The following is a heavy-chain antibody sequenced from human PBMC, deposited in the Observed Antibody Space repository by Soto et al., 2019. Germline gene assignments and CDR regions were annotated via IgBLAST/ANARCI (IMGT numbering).Heavy chain of an antibody. CDR1: GGSFSGYY. CDR2: INHRGST. V-gene: IGHV4-34*01. Sequence: QVLLHQWGAGLLEPSETLSLTCAVYGGSFSGYYWSWIRQPPGKGLEWIGEINHRGSTNYNPSLKRRVTISVDTSKNPFSLTLSSVTAADTAVYYCARPSRFDSWGQGTLVTVSS. CDR3: ARPSRFDS. J-gene: IGHJ4*02. D-gene: IGHD6-6*01.